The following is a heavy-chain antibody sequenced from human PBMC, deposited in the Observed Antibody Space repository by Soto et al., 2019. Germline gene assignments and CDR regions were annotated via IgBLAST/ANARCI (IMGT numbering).Heavy chain of an antibody. J-gene: IGHJ4*02. CDR2: INAGNGNT. V-gene: IGHV1-3*05. Sequence: QVQLVQSGAEEKKPGASVKVSCKASGYTFTSYAMHWVRQAPGQRLEWMGWINAGNGNTKYSQKFQGRVTITRDTSASTAYMEPRSLRSEDTAVYYCSRSIVVVTALDYWGQGTLGTVSA. CDR3: SRSIVVVTALDY. CDR1: GYTFTSYA. D-gene: IGHD2-21*02.